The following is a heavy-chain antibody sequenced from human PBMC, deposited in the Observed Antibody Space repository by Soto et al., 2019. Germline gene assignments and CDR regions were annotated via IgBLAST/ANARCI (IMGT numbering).Heavy chain of an antibody. CDR1: GFSFSNYG. CDR3: AHIGSDSDFDS. CDR2: ISYDRFKK. J-gene: IGHJ4*02. V-gene: IGHV3-30*03. Sequence: QVQLVESGGGVVQPGTSRRLSCAASGFSFSNYGMHWVRQAPGKGLEWVALISYDRFKKYYASSVQGRFTISRDNSKSTLYLQMNTLRPEDTAVYFCAHIGSDSDFDSWGQGTLVTVSS. D-gene: IGHD2-21*02.